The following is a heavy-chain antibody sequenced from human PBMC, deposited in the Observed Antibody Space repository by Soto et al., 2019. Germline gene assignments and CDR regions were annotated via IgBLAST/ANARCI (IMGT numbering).Heavy chain of an antibody. Sequence: PSETLSLTCAVYGGSFSGYYWSWIRQPPWKGLEWIGEINHSGSTNYNPSLKSRVTISVDTSKNQFSLKLSSVTAADTAVYYCARGPIVVVVAATVFDYWGKGTLVTGST. CDR2: INHSGST. D-gene: IGHD2-15*01. CDR3: ARGPIVVVVAATVFDY. V-gene: IGHV4-34*01. J-gene: IGHJ4*02. CDR1: GGSFSGYY.